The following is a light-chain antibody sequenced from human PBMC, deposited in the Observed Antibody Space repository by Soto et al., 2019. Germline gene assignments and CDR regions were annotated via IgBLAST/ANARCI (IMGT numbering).Light chain of an antibody. J-gene: IGLJ1*01. V-gene: IGLV2-8*01. CDR2: EVN. CDR1: SSDVAGYNY. Sequence: QSALTQPPSASGSPGQSVTISCTGTSSDVAGYNYVSWYQHHPGKGPKLIIYEVNNRPSGVSDRFSGSKSGNKASLTTSNLEAEDESDYYCGSYTSTDTPFVFGTGTKVTVL. CDR3: GSYTSTDTPFV.